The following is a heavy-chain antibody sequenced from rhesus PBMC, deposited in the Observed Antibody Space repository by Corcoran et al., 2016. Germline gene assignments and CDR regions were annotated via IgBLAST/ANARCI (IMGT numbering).Heavy chain of an antibody. Sequence: EVQLVQSGAEVKKPGASVKISCKASGYTFTDSYLHWVRQAPGKGLEWMGRVDPEDGEAIHAQKFQDRVTITADTSTDTAYMELSSLRSEDTAVYYCATALQRYTGAGGDDYYGLDSWGQGVVVTVSS. CDR3: ATALQRYTGAGGDDYYGLDS. CDR1: GYTFTDSY. J-gene: IGHJ6*01. D-gene: IGHD6-25*01. V-gene: IGHV1-111*02. CDR2: VDPEDGEA.